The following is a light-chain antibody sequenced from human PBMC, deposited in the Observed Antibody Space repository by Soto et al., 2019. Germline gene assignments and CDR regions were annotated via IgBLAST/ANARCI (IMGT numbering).Light chain of an antibody. J-gene: IGKJ2*01. V-gene: IGKV1-5*03. Sequence: DIQMTQSPSTLPASVGDRATITCRASQSISTWLAWYQQQPGKAPKLLIYKASSLQIGVPSRFSGSGSGTQFTLTINTLQPDDFATYYCQQYDSYPSTFGQGTKLEIK. CDR1: QSISTW. CDR2: KAS. CDR3: QQYDSYPST.